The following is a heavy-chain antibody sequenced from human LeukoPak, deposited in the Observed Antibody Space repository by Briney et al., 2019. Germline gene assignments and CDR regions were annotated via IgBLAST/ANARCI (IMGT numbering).Heavy chain of an antibody. Sequence: GESLKISCKGSGYSFSSYWIGWVRQMPGKGLEWMGIIYPGDSDTRYSPSFQGHVTISADKSISTAYLQWSSLKASDTAMYYCAIYSDTYYFDHWGQGTLVTVSS. CDR1: GYSFSSYW. CDR3: AIYSDTYYFDH. J-gene: IGHJ4*02. CDR2: IYPGDSDT. D-gene: IGHD1-26*01. V-gene: IGHV5-51*01.